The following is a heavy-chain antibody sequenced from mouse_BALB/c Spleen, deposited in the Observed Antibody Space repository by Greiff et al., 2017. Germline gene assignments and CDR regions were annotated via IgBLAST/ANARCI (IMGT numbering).Heavy chain of an antibody. D-gene: IGHD1-3*01. CDR1: GYTFTSYW. Sequence: QVQLKQSGAELAKPGASVKMSCKASGYTFTSYWMHWVKQRPGQGLEWIGYINPSTGYTEYNQKFKDKATLTADKSSSTAYMQLSSLTSEDSAVYYCARSGDFFAYWGQGTLVTVSA. V-gene: IGHV1-7*01. CDR2: INPSTGYT. J-gene: IGHJ3*01. CDR3: ARSGDFFAY.